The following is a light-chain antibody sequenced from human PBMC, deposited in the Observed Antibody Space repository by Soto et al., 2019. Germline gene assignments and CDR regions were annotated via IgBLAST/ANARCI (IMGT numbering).Light chain of an antibody. Sequence: EVVMTQSPATLSVSPGERAILSCRASQSVSSSLAWYQHKPGQAPRLLIYGASTRAAGIPARFSGSGYGTEFTLLISSLQSEDFAVYYCQRFNDWPFSFGQGTRLEMK. J-gene: IGKJ2*03. V-gene: IGKV3-15*01. CDR3: QRFNDWPFS. CDR2: GAS. CDR1: QSVSSS.